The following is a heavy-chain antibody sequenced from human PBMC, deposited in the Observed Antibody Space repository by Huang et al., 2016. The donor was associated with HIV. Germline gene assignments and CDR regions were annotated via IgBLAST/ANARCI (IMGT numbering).Heavy chain of an antibody. D-gene: IGHD5-18*01. V-gene: IGHV1-18*01. CDR3: ARGGGIQLWLLGYYYMDV. CDR1: GYTFSSFG. J-gene: IGHJ6*03. Sequence: QVQLVQSGAEVKKPGASVKVSCKASGYTFSSFGISWVRQAPGQGLEGVGWISVYNGNTKFAQKFQGRLTRTTDTSTSKAYMELRSLRSDDTAVYYCARGGGIQLWLLGYYYMDVWGNGTTVTVSS. CDR2: ISVYNGNT.